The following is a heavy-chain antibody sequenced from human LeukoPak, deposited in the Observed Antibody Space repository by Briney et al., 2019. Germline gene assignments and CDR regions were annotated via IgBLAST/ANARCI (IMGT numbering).Heavy chain of an antibody. D-gene: IGHD3-10*01. J-gene: IGHJ4*02. CDR1: GASVSSVGYY. CDR2: MSYSGST. CDR3: TRGVIY. V-gene: IGHV4-61*08. Sequence: KPSETLSLSCTVSGASVSSVGYYWSWIRQPPGKGLEWIGYMSYSGSTNYNPSLKSRVTISVDTSKNQFSLKLSSVTTADTAVYYCTRGVIYWGLGTLVTVSS.